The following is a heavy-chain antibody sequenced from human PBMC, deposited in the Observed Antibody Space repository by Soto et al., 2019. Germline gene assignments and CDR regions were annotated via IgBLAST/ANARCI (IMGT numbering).Heavy chain of an antibody. CDR2: INPNGDGT. CDR3: ARDHCDS. V-gene: IGHV1-46*01. CDR1: GYTFTNYY. Sequence: QVQLLQSGAEVREPGASVKVSCKASGYTFTNYYMHWVRQAPGQGLEWVGVINPNGDGTSYARHCQGRVTVTRDTSTSTLYMELSSLRSDDTAVYYCARDHCDSWGQGTLVTVSS. J-gene: IGHJ4*02.